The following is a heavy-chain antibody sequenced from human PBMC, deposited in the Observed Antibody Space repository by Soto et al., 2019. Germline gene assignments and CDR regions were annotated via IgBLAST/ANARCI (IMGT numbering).Heavy chain of an antibody. Sequence: QVQLVQSGAEVKNPGASVKLSCKASGYTFTNYYLHWVRQAPGQGLEWVGMINPSARSASYAQKLRGRPPIDRDTSTTTVYMELSRLTFEDTAVYCCARDNSAANGVLDHWGQGTLVTVSS. CDR2: INPSARSA. D-gene: IGHD1-1*01. CDR3: ARDNSAANGVLDH. J-gene: IGHJ4*02. V-gene: IGHV1-46*04. CDR1: GYTFTNYY.